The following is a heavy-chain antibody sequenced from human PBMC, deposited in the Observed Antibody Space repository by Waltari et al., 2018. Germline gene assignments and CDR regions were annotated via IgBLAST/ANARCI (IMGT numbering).Heavy chain of an antibody. V-gene: IGHV4-59*01. CDR2: ISHSGTT. CDR3: ARSFDFWSGYPLDY. J-gene: IGHJ4*02. CDR1: GDSITTYY. D-gene: IGHD3-3*01. Sequence: QVQLQESVPGLVRPSEPLSLICSVSGDSITTYYWGCFRQPPGNGLEWLGYISHSGTTRYNPSLKSRVTISVDRSKKQFSLRLDSVTAADTAVYYCARSFDFWSGYPLDYWGRGTLVTVSS.